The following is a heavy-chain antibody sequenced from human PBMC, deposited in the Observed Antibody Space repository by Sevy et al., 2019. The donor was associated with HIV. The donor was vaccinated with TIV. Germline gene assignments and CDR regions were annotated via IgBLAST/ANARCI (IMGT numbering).Heavy chain of an antibody. V-gene: IGHV3-33*01. CDR3: ARDRLGITISAEWGGGMDV. J-gene: IGHJ6*02. CDR1: GFTVSRYG. Sequence: GGSLRLSCAASGFTVSRYGMHWVRQAPGKGLEWVAVIRYDGSNKYYADSVKGRFTISRDNSKTTRNLQMNSLRAEDTAAYYCARDRLGITISAEWGGGMDVWGQGTTVTVSS. D-gene: IGHD3-3*01. CDR2: IRYDGSNK.